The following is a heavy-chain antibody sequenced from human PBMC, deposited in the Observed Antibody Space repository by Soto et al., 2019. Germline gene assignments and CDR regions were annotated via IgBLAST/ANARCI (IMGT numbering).Heavy chain of an antibody. CDR3: AKGSSSVYYYYYGLDV. Sequence: LRLSCAASGFNFRSYGMHWVRQAPGKGLQWVAVISYDASNKYYADSVKGRFTISRDNSKNTLYLQMNTLRPEDTAVCYCAKGSSSVYYYYYGLDVWGQGTTVTVSS. D-gene: IGHD6-6*01. CDR2: ISYDASNK. J-gene: IGHJ6*02. V-gene: IGHV3-30*18. CDR1: GFNFRSYG.